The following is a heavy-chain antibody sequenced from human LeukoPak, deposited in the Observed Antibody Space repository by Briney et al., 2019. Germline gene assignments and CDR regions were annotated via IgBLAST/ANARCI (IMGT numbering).Heavy chain of an antibody. Sequence: ASVKVSCKASGYTFTNYYMHWVRQAPGQGLEWMGLINPTGTGTNYAQKFRGRVTLTRDTSTTTVYMELSSLRSEDTAVYYCAREESGGYFVYWGQGTPVTVSS. J-gene: IGHJ4*02. CDR1: GYTFTNYY. CDR3: AREESGGYFVY. V-gene: IGHV1-46*01. D-gene: IGHD2-8*02. CDR2: INPTGTGT.